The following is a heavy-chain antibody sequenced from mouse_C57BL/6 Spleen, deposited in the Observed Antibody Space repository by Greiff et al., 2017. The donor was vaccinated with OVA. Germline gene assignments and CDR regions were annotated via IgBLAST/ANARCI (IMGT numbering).Heavy chain of an antibody. CDR2: INPSTGGT. Sequence: VQLKESGPELVKPGASVKISCKASGYSFTGYYMNWVKQSPEKSLEWIGEINPSTGGTTYNQKFKAKATLTVDKSSSTAYMQLQSLTSEDSAVYYCARYSSGYWYFDVWGTGTTVTVSS. D-gene: IGHD3-2*02. CDR3: ARYSSGYWYFDV. V-gene: IGHV1-42*01. J-gene: IGHJ1*03. CDR1: GYSFTGYY.